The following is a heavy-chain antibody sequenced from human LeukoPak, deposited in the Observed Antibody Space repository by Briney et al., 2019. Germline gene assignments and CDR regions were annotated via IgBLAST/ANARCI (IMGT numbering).Heavy chain of an antibody. D-gene: IGHD6-13*01. CDR3: ARVAAAAGYYFDY. Sequence: PSETLSLTCTVSGYSISSDYYWGWIRQPPGKGLEWIGSIYHSGSTYYNPSLKSRLTISVDTSKNQLSLRLSSVTAADTAVYYCARVAAAAGYYFDYWGQGTLVTVSS. CDR2: IYHSGST. J-gene: IGHJ4*02. V-gene: IGHV4-38-2*02. CDR1: GYSISSDYY.